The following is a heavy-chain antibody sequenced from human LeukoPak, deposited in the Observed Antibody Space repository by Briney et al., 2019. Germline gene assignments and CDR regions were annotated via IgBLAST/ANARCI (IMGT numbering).Heavy chain of an antibody. CDR2: ISSSSSYI. D-gene: IGHD6-25*01. Sequence: PGGSLRLSCAASGFTFSSYSMNWVRQAPGKGLEWVSSISSSSSYIYYADSVKGRFTISRDNAKNSLYLQMNSLRAEDTAVYYCARGNPLAQRLDLSGYWGQGTLVTVSS. V-gene: IGHV3-21*01. CDR3: ARGNPLAQRLDLSGY. CDR1: GFTFSSYS. J-gene: IGHJ4*02.